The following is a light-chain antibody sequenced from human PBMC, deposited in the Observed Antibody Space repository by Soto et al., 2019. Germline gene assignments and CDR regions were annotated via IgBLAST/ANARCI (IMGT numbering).Light chain of an antibody. Sequence: QSALTQPASVSGSPGQSITISCTGTNNAVGGYNYVSWYQQHPGKAPKLMIYDVSNRPSGVSNRFSGSKSGNTASLTISGLQAEDEADYYCSSYTSSSTRVFGTGTKVTVL. J-gene: IGLJ1*01. CDR1: NNAVGGYNY. CDR2: DVS. V-gene: IGLV2-14*01. CDR3: SSYTSSSTRV.